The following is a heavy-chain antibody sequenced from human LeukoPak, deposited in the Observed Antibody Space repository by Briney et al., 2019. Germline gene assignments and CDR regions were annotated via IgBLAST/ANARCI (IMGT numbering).Heavy chain of an antibody. CDR2: ITGSGDST. J-gene: IGHJ6*02. D-gene: IGHD6-13*01. Sequence: GGSLRLSCAASGITFSSNAMSWVRQAPGKGLEWVSGITGSGDSTYYTESVKGRFTISRDNSKNTLYLEMSSLRAEDTALYYCARGQPPSYYDMDVWGQGTLVTVSS. CDR1: GITFSSNA. CDR3: ARGQPPSYYDMDV. V-gene: IGHV3-23*01.